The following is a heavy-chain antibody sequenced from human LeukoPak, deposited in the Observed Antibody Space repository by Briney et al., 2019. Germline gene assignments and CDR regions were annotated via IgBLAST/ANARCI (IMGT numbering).Heavy chain of an antibody. Sequence: AGGSLRLSRAASGFIFSTYAMSWVRQAPGKGLEWVSVISGSGGSTNYADSVNGRFTISRDNSKNMLHLQMSSPRAEDTAVYYCTTLSDAIESAGTRNSWGQGTLVTVSS. CDR1: GFIFSTYA. CDR2: ISGSGGST. J-gene: IGHJ4*02. V-gene: IGHV3-23*01. D-gene: IGHD6-13*01. CDR3: TTLSDAIESAGTRNS.